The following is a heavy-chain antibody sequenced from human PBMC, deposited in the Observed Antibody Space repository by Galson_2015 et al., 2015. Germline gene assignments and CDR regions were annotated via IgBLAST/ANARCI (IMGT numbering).Heavy chain of an antibody. Sequence: SLRLSCAASGFTSSNYYMSWVRQAPGKGLEWVSNISSSGSTIYYADSVKGRFTISRDNAKNALFLQMNSLRAEDTAVYYCARKRPDTESDAFDSWGQRTMVTLPS. J-gene: IGHJ3*02. D-gene: IGHD5-18*01. CDR3: ARKRPDTESDAFDS. CDR2: ISSSGSTI. V-gene: IGHV3-11*01. CDR1: GFTSSNYY.